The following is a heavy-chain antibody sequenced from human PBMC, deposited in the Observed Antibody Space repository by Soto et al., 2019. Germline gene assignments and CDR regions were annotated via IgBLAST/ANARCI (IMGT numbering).Heavy chain of an antibody. V-gene: IGHV3-30-3*01. Sequence: VGSLRLSCAASGFTFSSYAMHWVRQAPGKGLEWVAVISYDGSNKYYADSVKGRFTISRDNSKNTLYLQMNSLRAEDTAVYYCAIDRVTTVRGVALPPSYYFYGMDVWDQGTTVTVSS. CDR2: ISYDGSNK. CDR1: GFTFSSYA. D-gene: IGHD3-10*01. CDR3: AIDRVTTVRGVALPPSYYFYGMDV. J-gene: IGHJ6*02.